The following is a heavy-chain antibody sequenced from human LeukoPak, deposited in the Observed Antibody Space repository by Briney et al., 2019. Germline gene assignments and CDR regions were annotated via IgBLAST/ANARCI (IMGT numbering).Heavy chain of an antibody. CDR2: ISAYNGNT. D-gene: IGHD3-22*01. CDR1: GYTFTSYG. CDR3: GKEYYYDSSGIDY. Sequence: ASVKVSCKASGYTFTSYGISWVRQAPGQGLEWMGWISAYNGNTNYAQKLQGRVTMTTDTSTSTAYMELSRLRSDDTAVYYCGKEYYYDSSGIDYWGQGTLVTVSS. V-gene: IGHV1-18*01. J-gene: IGHJ4*02.